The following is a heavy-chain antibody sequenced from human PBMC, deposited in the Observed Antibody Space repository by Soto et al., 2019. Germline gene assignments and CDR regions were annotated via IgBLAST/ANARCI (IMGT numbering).Heavy chain of an antibody. J-gene: IGHJ4*02. CDR3: AKSYSSNWYDYFDY. CDR1: EVSFSTYA. V-gene: IGHV3-23*01. D-gene: IGHD6-13*01. CDR2: ISGSGGST. Sequence: EGSLRVSCAASEVSFSTYAMSWVRQAPGKGLEWVSAISGSGGSTYYADSVKGRFTISRDTSKNTLYLQMNSLRAEDAALYYCAKSYSSNWYDYFDYWGQGTLVPLSS.